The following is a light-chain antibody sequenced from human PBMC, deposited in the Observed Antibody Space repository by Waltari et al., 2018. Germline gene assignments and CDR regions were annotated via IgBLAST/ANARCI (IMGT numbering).Light chain of an antibody. Sequence: DIQLTQSPSFLSASVGDRVTITCRARQGISSYLAWYQQKPGKAPKLLIYAASTLQSGVPSTFSGSGSGTEFTLTISSLQPEDFATYYCQQLNGYPLTFGGGTKVEIK. J-gene: IGKJ4*01. CDR1: QGISSY. CDR3: QQLNGYPLT. V-gene: IGKV1-9*01. CDR2: AAS.